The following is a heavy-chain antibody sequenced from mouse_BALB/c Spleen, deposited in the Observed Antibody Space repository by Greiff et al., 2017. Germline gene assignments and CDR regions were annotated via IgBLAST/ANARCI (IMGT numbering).Heavy chain of an antibody. D-gene: IGHD2-1*01. CDR2: ISSGGSYT. CDR3: TRDQGNRGFAY. V-gene: IGHV5-6-4*01. CDR1: GFTFSSYT. J-gene: IGHJ3*01. Sequence: EVQVVESGGGLVKPGGSLKLSCAASGFTFSSYTMSWVRQTPEKRLEWVATISSGGSYTYYPDSVKGRFTISRDNAKNTLYLQMSSLKSEDTAMYYCTRDQGNRGFAYWGQGTLVTVSA.